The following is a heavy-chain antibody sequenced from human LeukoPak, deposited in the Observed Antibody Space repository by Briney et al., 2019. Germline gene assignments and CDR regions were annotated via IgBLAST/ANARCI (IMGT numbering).Heavy chain of an antibody. V-gene: IGHV3-64D*06. CDR1: GFTFSSYV. Sequence: GGSLSLSCSASGFTFSSYVMHWVRQAPGKGLEYVSAISSNGHNPYYADSVRGRFTVSRDNSKNTLYLQMSSLRAEDTAVYYCVKTDGSWHTFDYWGQGTLVTVSS. J-gene: IGHJ4*02. CDR2: ISSNGHNP. D-gene: IGHD6-13*01. CDR3: VKTDGSWHTFDY.